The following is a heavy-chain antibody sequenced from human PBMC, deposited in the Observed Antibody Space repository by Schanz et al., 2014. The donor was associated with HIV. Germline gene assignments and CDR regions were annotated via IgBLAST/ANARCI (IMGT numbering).Heavy chain of an antibody. J-gene: IGHJ4*02. CDR2: ISYDGSNK. Sequence: QVQLVESGGGVVQPGRSLRLSCSASGFTFSSTGMHWVRQAPGKGLEWVAIISYDGSNKDYADSVKGRFTISRDISKSTLYLQMNSLRAEDTAMYYCARDSGSYFWGQGTLVTVSS. CDR1: GFTFSSTG. CDR3: ARDSGSYF. D-gene: IGHD1-26*01. V-gene: IGHV3-30*03.